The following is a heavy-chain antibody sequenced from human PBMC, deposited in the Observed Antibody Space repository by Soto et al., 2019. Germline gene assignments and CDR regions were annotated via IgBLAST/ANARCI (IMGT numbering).Heavy chain of an antibody. Sequence: QVQLQQWGAGLLKPSETLSLTCAVYGGSFSCYYWSWIRQPPGKGLEWIGEINHSGSTNYNPSLKSRVTLSVDTAKNEFSLKLSSVTAADTAVYYCARQLVTTKYCQHWGQGTLVTFSS. D-gene: IGHD6-13*01. CDR2: INHSGST. CDR3: ARQLVTTKYCQH. CDR1: GGSFSCYY. J-gene: IGHJ1*01. V-gene: IGHV4-34*01.